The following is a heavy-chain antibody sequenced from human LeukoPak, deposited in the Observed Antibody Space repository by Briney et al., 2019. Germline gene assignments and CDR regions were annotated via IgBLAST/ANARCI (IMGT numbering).Heavy chain of an antibody. Sequence: PGGSLRPSCAASGFTFGSYSMNWVRQAPGKGLEWVSYISSSSRTIYYADSVKGRLTISRDNAKNSLYLQMNSLRAEDTAVYYCARDHYGDYGVDYWGQGTLVTVSS. CDR3: ARDHYGDYGVDY. D-gene: IGHD4-17*01. J-gene: IGHJ4*02. V-gene: IGHV3-48*01. CDR2: ISSSSRTI. CDR1: GFTFGSYS.